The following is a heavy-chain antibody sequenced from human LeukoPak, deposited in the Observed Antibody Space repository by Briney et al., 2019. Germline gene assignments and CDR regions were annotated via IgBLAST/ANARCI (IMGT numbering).Heavy chain of an antibody. CDR2: IYYSGTT. J-gene: IGHJ4*02. Sequence: SETLSLTCTVSSGSITSSSYYWAWIRQPPGKGLEWIGTIYYSGTTYYNPSLKSRVTISVDTSKNQFSLKLNSVTAADTAVFYCAANSADYNTLGSSYKVWGQGTLVTVSS. CDR3: AANSADYNTLGSSYKV. CDR1: SGSITSSSYY. V-gene: IGHV4-39*01. D-gene: IGHD3-10*01.